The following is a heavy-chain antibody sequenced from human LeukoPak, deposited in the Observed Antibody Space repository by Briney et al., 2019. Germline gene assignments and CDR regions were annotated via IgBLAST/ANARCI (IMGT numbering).Heavy chain of an antibody. CDR1: GYTFTGNY. J-gene: IGHJ5*02. D-gene: IGHD4-23*01. V-gene: IGHV1-2*02. Sequence: AASVKVSCKASGYTFTGNYMHWVRQAPGQGLEWMGWINPNSGGTNYAQKFQGRVTMTRDTSISTAYMELSRLRSDDTAVYYCARTYVIRWSEHNWFDPWGQGTLVTVSS. CDR2: INPNSGGT. CDR3: ARTYVIRWSEHNWFDP.